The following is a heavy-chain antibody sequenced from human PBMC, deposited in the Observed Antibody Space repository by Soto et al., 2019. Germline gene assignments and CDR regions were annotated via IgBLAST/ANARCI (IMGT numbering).Heavy chain of an antibody. CDR3: ARGKGWVDS. Sequence: EMRLVESGGDLVQPGESLTISYAASGLTLSRYWMTWVRQAPGKGLEWVGNVNPDGSETDFADFVRGRFTISRDNAKNSLYLQMNSLRVDDTAVYFCARGKGWVDSWGQGTLVTVSS. CDR2: VNPDGSET. CDR1: GLTLSRYW. V-gene: IGHV3-7*05. J-gene: IGHJ5*01.